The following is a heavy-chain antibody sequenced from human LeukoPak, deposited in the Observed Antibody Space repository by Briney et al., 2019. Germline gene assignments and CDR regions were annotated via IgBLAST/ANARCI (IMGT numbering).Heavy chain of an antibody. Sequence: PGGSLRLSCVASGLTVRSNYMSWVRQAPGEGLEWVSVIYSGGRTYYADAVKGRFTMSRDNSKNTVYLQMNSLTAEDTAVYYCARDFETGGYYYYGMDVWGQGTTVTVSS. CDR1: GLTVRSNY. CDR3: ARDFETGGYYYYGMDV. J-gene: IGHJ6*02. D-gene: IGHD3-10*01. CDR2: IYSGGRT. V-gene: IGHV3-53*01.